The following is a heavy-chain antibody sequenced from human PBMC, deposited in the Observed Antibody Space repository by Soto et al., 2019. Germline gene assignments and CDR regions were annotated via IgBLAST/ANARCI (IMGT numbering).Heavy chain of an antibody. D-gene: IGHD3-22*01. V-gene: IGHV4-39*01. CDR3: ASSIGPFDP. CDR2: IYYSGST. Sequence: SETLSLTRTVSGGSISSSSYYWGWISKPPGKGLEWIGSIYYSGSTYYNPSLKSRVTISVDTSKNQFSLKLSSVTAADTAVYYCASSIGPFDPWGQGTLVTGSS. CDR1: GGSISSSSYY. J-gene: IGHJ5*02.